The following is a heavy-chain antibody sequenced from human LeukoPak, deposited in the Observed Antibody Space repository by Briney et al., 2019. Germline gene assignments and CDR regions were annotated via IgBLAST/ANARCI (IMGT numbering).Heavy chain of an antibody. CDR3: TTPWYYDYVWGSYPL. J-gene: IGHJ4*02. Sequence: PGGSLRLSCTAWGFTFWNYAMSWVRQAPGRGLEWGGFIRRKAYGGTTDYDASVKGRFTISRDDSKSIAYLQMNSLKTEDTAVYYCTTPWYYDYVWGSYPLWGQGTLVTVSS. CDR1: GFTFWNYA. CDR2: IRRKAYGGTT. D-gene: IGHD3-16*02. V-gene: IGHV3-49*04.